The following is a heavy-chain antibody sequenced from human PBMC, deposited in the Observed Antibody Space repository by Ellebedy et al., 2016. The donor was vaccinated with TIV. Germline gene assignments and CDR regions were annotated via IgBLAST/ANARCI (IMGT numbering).Heavy chain of an antibody. CDR2: IYPGDSDT. CDR3: ATTSYGDYGLHYYYYGMDV. V-gene: IGHV5-51*01. Sequence: KVSCXGSGYSFTSYWIGWVRQMPGKGLEWMGIIYPGDSDTRYSPSFQGQVTISADKSISTAYLQWSSLKASDTAMYYCATTSYGDYGLHYYYYGMDVWGQGTTVTVSS. D-gene: IGHD4-17*01. CDR1: GYSFTSYW. J-gene: IGHJ6*02.